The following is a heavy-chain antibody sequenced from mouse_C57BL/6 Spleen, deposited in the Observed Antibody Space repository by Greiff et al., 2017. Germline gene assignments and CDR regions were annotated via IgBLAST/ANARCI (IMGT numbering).Heavy chain of an antibody. V-gene: IGHV5-17*01. CDR1: GFTFSDYG. CDR3: ATGVVADYAMDY. D-gene: IGHD1-1*01. J-gene: IGHJ4*01. Sequence: EVQRVESGGGLVKPGGSLKLSCAASGFTFSDYGMHWVRQAPEKGLEWVAYISSGSSTIYYADTVKGRFTISRDNAKNTLFLQMTSLRSEDTAMYYCATGVVADYAMDYWGQGTSVTVSS. CDR2: ISSGSSTI.